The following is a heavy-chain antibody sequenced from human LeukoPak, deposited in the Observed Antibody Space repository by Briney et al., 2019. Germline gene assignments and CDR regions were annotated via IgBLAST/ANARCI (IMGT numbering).Heavy chain of an antibody. CDR3: ARHASDYVWGSYRYPNWFDP. J-gene: IGHJ5*02. V-gene: IGHV4-59*08. D-gene: IGHD3-16*02. CDR1: GGSISSYY. Sequence: SETLSLTCTVSGGSISSYYWSWIRQPPGKGLEWIGYIYYSGSTNYNPSLKSRVTISVDTSKNQFSLKLGSVTAADTAVYYCARHASDYVWGSYRYPNWFDPWGQGTLVTVSS. CDR2: IYYSGST.